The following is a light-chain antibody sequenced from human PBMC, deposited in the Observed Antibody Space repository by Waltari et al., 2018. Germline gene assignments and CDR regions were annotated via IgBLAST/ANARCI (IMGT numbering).Light chain of an antibody. CDR2: AAS. Sequence: DIQLTQSPSSLSASVGARVIITCRASQNIASYLNRYQQKPGKAPKVMIYAASTLQSGVPSRFSGSGSGTDFTLTISSLQPEDFATYYCQQSYYSVTFGPGTKVDI. CDR1: QNIASY. V-gene: IGKV1-39*01. CDR3: QQSYYSVT. J-gene: IGKJ3*01.